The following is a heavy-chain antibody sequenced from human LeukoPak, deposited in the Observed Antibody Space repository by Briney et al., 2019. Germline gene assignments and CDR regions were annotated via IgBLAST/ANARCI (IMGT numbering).Heavy chain of an antibody. D-gene: IGHD4-17*01. V-gene: IGHV4-4*07. J-gene: IGHJ4*02. CDR2: IYTSGST. CDR1: GGSISSYY. Sequence: ASETLSLTCTVSGGSISSYYWSWIRQPAGKGLEWIGRIYTSGSTNYNPSLKSRVTMSVDTPKNQFSLKPSSVTAADTAVYYCAITTVNHLGTDYWGQGTLLTVSS. CDR3: AITTVNHLGTDY.